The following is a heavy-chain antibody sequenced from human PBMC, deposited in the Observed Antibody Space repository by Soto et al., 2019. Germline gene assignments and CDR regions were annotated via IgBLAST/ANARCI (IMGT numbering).Heavy chain of an antibody. D-gene: IGHD3-16*02. Sequence: SETLSLTCTVSGGSISNYYWSWIRQPPGKGLEWIGYIYYSGSTNYNPSLKSRVTMSVDASKNQFSLKLSSVTAADMAVYYCARGSFYFDYWGQGTLVTVSS. CDR1: GGSISNYY. CDR3: ARGSFYFDY. J-gene: IGHJ4*02. CDR2: IYYSGST. V-gene: IGHV4-59*01.